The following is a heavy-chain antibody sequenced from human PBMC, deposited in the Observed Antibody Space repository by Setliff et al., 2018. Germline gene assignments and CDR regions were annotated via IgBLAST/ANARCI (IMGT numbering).Heavy chain of an antibody. CDR3: ARDYYYYDSSGYYYANWYFDL. V-gene: IGHV1-2*06. D-gene: IGHD3-22*01. J-gene: IGHJ2*01. Sequence: ASVKVSCKASGYTFTGYHMHWVRQAPGQGLEWMGRINPNSGGTNYAQKFQGRVTMTRDTPISTAYMELSRLRSDDTAVYYCARDYYYYDSSGYYYANWYFDLWGRGTLVTVSS. CDR1: GYTFTGYH. CDR2: INPNSGGT.